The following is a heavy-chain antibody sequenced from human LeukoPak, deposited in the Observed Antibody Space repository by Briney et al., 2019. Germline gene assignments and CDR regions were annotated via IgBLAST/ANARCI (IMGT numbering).Heavy chain of an antibody. J-gene: IGHJ3*02. CDR2: INAGNGNR. CDR1: GYTFTSYG. D-gene: IGHD6-13*01. V-gene: IGHV1-3*01. Sequence: GASVKVSCKASGYTFTSYGISWVRQAPGQRLEWMGWINAGNGNRRYSQNFQGRITITRDTSATTAYMELSSLRPEDTAVYYCARTTRSWYEDNDAFDIWGQGTTVTVSS. CDR3: ARTTRSWYEDNDAFDI.